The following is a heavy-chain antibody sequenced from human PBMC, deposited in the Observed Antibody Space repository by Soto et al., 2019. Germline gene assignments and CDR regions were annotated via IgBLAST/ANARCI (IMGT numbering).Heavy chain of an antibody. D-gene: IGHD6-19*01. V-gene: IGHV3-23*01. CDR3: AKGAGRTTFYYYYYMDV. Sequence: EVQLLESGGGLVQPGGSLRLSCAASGFTFSSYAMSWVRHAPGKGLEWVSAISGSGGSTYYADSVKGRFTISRDNSKNTLYLQMNSLRAEDTAVYYCAKGAGRTTFYYYYYMDVWGKGTTVTVSS. J-gene: IGHJ6*03. CDR2: ISGSGGST. CDR1: GFTFSSYA.